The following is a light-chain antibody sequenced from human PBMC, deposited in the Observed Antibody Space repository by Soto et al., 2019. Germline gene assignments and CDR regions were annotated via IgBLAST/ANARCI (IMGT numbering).Light chain of an antibody. Sequence: QSVLTQPASVSGSPGQSITISCTGTSSDIGNYNYVSWYQQHPGKAPKLMISEVSNRPSGVSNRFSGSKSGNTASLTISGLQAEDEADYYCSSYTSTSSYVFGGGTKVTVL. J-gene: IGLJ1*01. CDR3: SSYTSTSSYV. CDR2: EVS. CDR1: SSDIGNYNY. V-gene: IGLV2-14*01.